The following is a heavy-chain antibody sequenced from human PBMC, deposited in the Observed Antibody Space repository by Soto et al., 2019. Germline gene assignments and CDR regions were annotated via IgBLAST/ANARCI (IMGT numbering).Heavy chain of an antibody. CDR2: LKPDNGGT. J-gene: IGHJ6*02. CDR3: ARDLCPLGSGSPCPTYGMDL. V-gene: IGHV1-2*02. CDR1: GYSFTGHY. Sequence: QVQLVQSGAEVKPPGASVKVSCKASGYSFTGHYMHWVRQVSGKRLEFLGWLKPDNGGTYYAPKFQGSVTFTRDTSNTTAYMELSGLHSDDTAVYYCARDLCPLGSGSPCPTYGMDLWGQGTTVAVSS. D-gene: IGHD3-10*01.